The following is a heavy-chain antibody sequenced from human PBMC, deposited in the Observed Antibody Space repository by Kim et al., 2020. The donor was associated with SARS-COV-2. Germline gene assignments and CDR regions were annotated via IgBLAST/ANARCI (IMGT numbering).Heavy chain of an antibody. CDR2: IKSDGSST. V-gene: IGHV3-74*01. CDR3: ARGHYYERSDYYFKDHYYYGMDV. CDR1: GFTFNEYW. D-gene: IGHD3-22*01. J-gene: IGHJ6*02. Sequence: GGSLRLSCAASGFTFNEYWMHWVRQAPGKGLVWVSSIKSDGSSTSYADPVKGRFAISRDNAKDTLSLQMSSLRAEDTAVYFCARGHYYERSDYYFKDHYYYGMDVWGQGTTVTVSS.